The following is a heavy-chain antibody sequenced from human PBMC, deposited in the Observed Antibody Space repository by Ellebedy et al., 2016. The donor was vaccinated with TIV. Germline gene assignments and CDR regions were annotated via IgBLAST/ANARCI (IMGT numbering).Heavy chain of an antibody. J-gene: IGHJ4*02. CDR2: ISDSGIST. CDR3: AKDLGELLGTFDY. V-gene: IGHV3-23*01. CDR1: GFTFSSSA. D-gene: IGHD1-26*01. Sequence: GGSLRLXCAASGFTFSSSAMSWVRQAPGKGLEWISIISDSGISTYYADSVKGRFTISRDNSKNTLYLQMNSLRAEDTAVYYCAKDLGELLGTFDYWGQGTLVTVSS.